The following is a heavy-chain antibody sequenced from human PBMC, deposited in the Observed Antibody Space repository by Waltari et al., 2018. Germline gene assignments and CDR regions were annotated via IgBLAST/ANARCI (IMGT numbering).Heavy chain of an antibody. V-gene: IGHV1-46*01. CDR2: INPSGGRK. CDR1: GYTFTSYY. Sequence: QVQLVQSGAEVKKPGASVKVSCKSSGYTFTSYYMHWVRQAPGQGLEWMGIINPSGGRKSDEQRCQGRVTRTRETSTSKVYMELSSRRAEETAVYYCASRNGNYARPSNRFWYFDLWGRGTLVTVSS. J-gene: IGHJ2*01. CDR3: ASRNGNYARPSNRFWYFDL. D-gene: IGHD3-16*01.